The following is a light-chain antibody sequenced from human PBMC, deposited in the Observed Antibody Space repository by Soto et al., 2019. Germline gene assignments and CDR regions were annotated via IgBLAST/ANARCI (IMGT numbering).Light chain of an antibody. CDR2: GAS. CDR1: QSVTNN. CDR3: QQYNNWPRT. Sequence: EIVMTQSPATLSVSPGERATLSCRASQSVTNNYLAWFQQKPGQAPRLLMYGASTRATGIPARFSGSGSGTEFTLTISSLQSEDFAVYYCQQYNNWPRTFGQGTKVDIK. V-gene: IGKV3-15*01. J-gene: IGKJ1*01.